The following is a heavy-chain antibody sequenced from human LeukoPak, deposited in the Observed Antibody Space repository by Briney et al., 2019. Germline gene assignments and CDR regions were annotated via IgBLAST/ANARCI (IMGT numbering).Heavy chain of an antibody. J-gene: IGHJ4*02. V-gene: IGHV3-30-3*01. CDR1: GFTFSSYV. CDR2: ISYDGSNK. D-gene: IGHD3-16*02. Sequence: HPGGSLRLSCAASGFTFSSYVMDWVRQAPGKGLEWVAIISYDGSNKYYADSVKGRFTISRDNSKNTLYLQMDSLTAEDTAVYYCARDPSYRYYFDYWGQGTLVTVSS. CDR3: ARDPSYRYYFDY.